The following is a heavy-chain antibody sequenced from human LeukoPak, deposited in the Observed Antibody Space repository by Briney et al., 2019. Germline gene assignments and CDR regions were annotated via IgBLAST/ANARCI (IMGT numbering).Heavy chain of an antibody. Sequence: ASVKVSCKASGGTFSSYAISWVRQAPGQGLEWMGGIISIFGTANYAQKFQGRVTITADESTSTAYMELSSLRSEDTAVYYCARDPLYDSSGYGDYWGQGTLVTVSS. D-gene: IGHD3-22*01. CDR3: ARDPLYDSSGYGDY. J-gene: IGHJ4*02. CDR2: IISIFGTA. V-gene: IGHV1-69*13. CDR1: GGTFSSYA.